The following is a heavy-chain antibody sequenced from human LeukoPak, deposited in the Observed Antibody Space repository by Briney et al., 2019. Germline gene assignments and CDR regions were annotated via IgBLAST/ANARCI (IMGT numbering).Heavy chain of an antibody. D-gene: IGHD3-10*01. J-gene: IGHJ5*02. Sequence: GGALRLSCAASGFTFSRYSLNWVRQAPGKGLEWISYISGSSSTKYYAHTVRGRFTISRDNAKNSPCLQMNSLRAEDTAVYYCARDPFYGSGSYYNWFDPWGREPWSPSPQ. CDR1: GFTFSRYS. CDR3: ARDPFYGSGSYYNWFDP. V-gene: IGHV3-48*01. CDR2: ISGSSSTK.